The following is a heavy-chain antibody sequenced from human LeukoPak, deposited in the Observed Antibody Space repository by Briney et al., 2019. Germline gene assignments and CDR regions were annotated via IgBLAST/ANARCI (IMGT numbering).Heavy chain of an antibody. Sequence: PGGSLRLSCAASGFTFSSYWMSWVRQAPGKGLEWAAHIKQDGSDKYYVGSVKGRFTVSRDNAKNSLYLQMNSLRVEDTAVYYCATHPGDYWFGYLQLWGQGTLVTVSS. V-gene: IGHV3-7*01. CDR1: GFTFSSYW. J-gene: IGHJ4*02. CDR2: IKQDGSDK. CDR3: ATHPGDYWFGYLQL. D-gene: IGHD3-10*01.